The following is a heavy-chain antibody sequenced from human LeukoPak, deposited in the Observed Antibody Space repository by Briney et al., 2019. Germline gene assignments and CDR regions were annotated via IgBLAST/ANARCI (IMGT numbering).Heavy chain of an antibody. D-gene: IGHD2-21*02. CDR3: AREDLAYCGGDCYPYFDY. CDR2: IWYDGSNK. J-gene: IGHJ4*02. CDR1: GFTFSSYG. Sequence: PGRSLRLSCAASGFTFSSYGMHWVRQAPGKGLEWVAVIWYDGSNKYYADSVKGRFTISRDSSKNTLYLQMNSLRAEDTAVYYCAREDLAYCGGDCYPYFDYWGQGTLVTVSS. V-gene: IGHV3-33*01.